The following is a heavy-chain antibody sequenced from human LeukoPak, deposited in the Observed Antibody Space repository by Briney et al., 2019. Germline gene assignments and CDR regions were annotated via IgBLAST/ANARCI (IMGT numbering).Heavy chain of an antibody. V-gene: IGHV4-59*01. CDR3: ARAGSGPDYDSSGYPLD. J-gene: IGHJ4*02. CDR1: GGSISSYY. CDR2: IYYSGST. Sequence: SETLSLTCTVSGGSISSYYWSWIRQPPGKGLEWIGYIYYSGSTNYNPSLKSRVTISVDTSKNQFSLKLSSVTAADTAVYYCARAGSGPDYDSSGYPLDWGQGTLVTVSS. D-gene: IGHD3-22*01.